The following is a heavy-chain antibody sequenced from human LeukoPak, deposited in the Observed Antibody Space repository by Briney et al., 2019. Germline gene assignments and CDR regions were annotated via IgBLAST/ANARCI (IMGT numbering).Heavy chain of an antibody. D-gene: IGHD6-13*01. CDR1: GYSFTSYA. V-gene: IGHV1-3*01. CDR2: INAGNGNT. CDR3: ARGPRAAADDY. J-gene: IGHJ4*02. Sequence: ASVKVSCKATGYSFTSYAMHWVRQAPGQRLEWMGWINAGNGNTKYSQKFQGRVTITRDTSASTAYMELSSLRSEDTAVYYCARGPRAAADDYWGRGTLVTVSS.